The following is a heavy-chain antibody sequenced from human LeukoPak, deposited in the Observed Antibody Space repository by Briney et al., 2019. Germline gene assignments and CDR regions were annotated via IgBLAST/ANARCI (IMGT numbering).Heavy chain of an antibody. V-gene: IGHV3-48*03. J-gene: IGHJ4*02. CDR1: GFTFSSYE. CDR3: ARGGRDDDNFVGHGAYFDY. Sequence: GGSVRLSCAASGFTFSSYEMNWVRQAPGKGLEWVSYISSSSSTIYYADSVKGRFTISRDNAKNSLYLQMNSLRAEDTAVYYCARGGRDDDNFVGHGAYFDYWGRGTLVSVSS. CDR2: ISSSSSTI. D-gene: IGHD5-24*01.